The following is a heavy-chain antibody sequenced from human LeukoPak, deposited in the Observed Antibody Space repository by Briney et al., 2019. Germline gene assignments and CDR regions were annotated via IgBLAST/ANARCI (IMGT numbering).Heavy chain of an antibody. V-gene: IGHV3-7*01. Sequence: GGSLRLSCAASGFTFSNYWMDWVRQAPGKGLEWVANIKEDGSEKYYVDSVKGRFTISRDNAKNSLYLQMNSLRAEDTAVYYCTRVRSGTYYAFDYWGQGTLVTVSS. CDR1: GFTFSNYW. J-gene: IGHJ4*02. CDR3: TRVRSGTYYAFDY. D-gene: IGHD1-26*01. CDR2: IKEDGSEK.